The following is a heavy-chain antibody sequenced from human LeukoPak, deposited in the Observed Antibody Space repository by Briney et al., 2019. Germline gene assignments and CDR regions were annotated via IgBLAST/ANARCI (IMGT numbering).Heavy chain of an antibody. CDR2: ISGIGGST. J-gene: IGHJ4*02. D-gene: IGHD4-17*01. Sequence: PGGSLRLSCAASGFTFSSYGMSWVRQAPGKGREWVSAISGIGGSTYYADSVKGRFTISRDNAMNSLYLQMNSLRAEETAFYYCAKYLWDGASPSDYWGQGTLVTVSS. V-gene: IGHV3-23*01. CDR1: GFTFSSYG. CDR3: AKYLWDGASPSDY.